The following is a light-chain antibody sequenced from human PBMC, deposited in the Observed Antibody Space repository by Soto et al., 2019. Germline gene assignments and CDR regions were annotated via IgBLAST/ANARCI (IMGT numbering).Light chain of an antibody. Sequence: QSVLTQPASVSGSPGQSITISCTGTSSDVGGYNYVSWYQQHPGKAPKLMIYDVSNRPSGVSNRFSGSKSGNTASLTISGLQAEYEADYYCTSYTSSSTVVFGGGTKVTVL. J-gene: IGLJ2*01. V-gene: IGLV2-14*01. CDR1: SSDVGGYNY. CDR2: DVS. CDR3: TSYTSSSTVV.